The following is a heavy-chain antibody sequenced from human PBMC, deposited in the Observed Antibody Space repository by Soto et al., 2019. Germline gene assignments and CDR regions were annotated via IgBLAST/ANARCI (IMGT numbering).Heavy chain of an antibody. J-gene: IGHJ5*02. CDR1: GYTFTTYG. CDR3: ARDGSGWSATPYFYT. CDR2: ISAYNGNI. V-gene: IGHV1-18*01. D-gene: IGHD6-19*01. Sequence: ASVKVSCKASGYTFTTYGISWVRQAPGQGLEWMGWISAYNGNINYAQKFQGRVTLTTDTSTNTAYMELRSLRSDDTAVYYCARDGSGWSATPYFYTRGQGTLVPISS.